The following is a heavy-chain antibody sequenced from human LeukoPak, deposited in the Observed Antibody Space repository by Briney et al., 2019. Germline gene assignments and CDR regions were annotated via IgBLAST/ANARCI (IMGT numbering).Heavy chain of an antibody. CDR3: ARENAGYYSRTFDY. Sequence: PGGSLRLSCAASGFTFSSYNMNWVRQAPGKGLEWVSSVSSSSTYIYYADSVKGRFTISRDNAKNSLYLQANSLRAEDTAVYYCARENAGYYSRTFDYWGQGTLVTVSS. CDR2: VSSSSTYI. V-gene: IGHV3-21*01. J-gene: IGHJ4*02. D-gene: IGHD3-9*01. CDR1: GFTFSSYN.